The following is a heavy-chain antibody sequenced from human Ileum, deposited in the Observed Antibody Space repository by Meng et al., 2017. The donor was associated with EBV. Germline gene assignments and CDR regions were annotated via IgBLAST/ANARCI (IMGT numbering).Heavy chain of an antibody. CDR3: ARVGQWLPIDY. CDR1: GCFSSIGMW. D-gene: IGHD6-19*01. V-gene: IGHV4-4*02. Sequence: QLQESRTEMLPPSGTLSLTCVVAGCFSSIGMWVSWFRQPPGKGLEWIGEIYHGGGTNYSPSLKSRVTISVDKSKNQFSLNLSSVTAADTAVYYCARVGQWLPIDYWGQGTLVTVSS. J-gene: IGHJ4*02. CDR2: IYHGGGT.